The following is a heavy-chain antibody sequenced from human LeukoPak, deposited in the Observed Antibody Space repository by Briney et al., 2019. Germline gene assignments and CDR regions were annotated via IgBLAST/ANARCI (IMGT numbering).Heavy chain of an antibody. J-gene: IGHJ4*02. D-gene: IGHD3-10*01. CDR3: GSKTGRTGTYY. Sequence: GGSLRLSCAASGFSFSDSVMSWVRRAPGKGLEWVSAIFSSGSNTYYADSVKGRFTISRDNSKNTLFLQMNRLRAEDTAVYHCGSKTGRTGTYYWGQGTLVTVSS. CDR1: GFSFSDSV. V-gene: IGHV3-23*05. CDR2: IFSSGSNT.